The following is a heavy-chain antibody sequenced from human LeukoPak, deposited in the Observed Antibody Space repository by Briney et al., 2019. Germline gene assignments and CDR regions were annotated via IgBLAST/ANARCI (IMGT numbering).Heavy chain of an antibody. V-gene: IGHV3-30*02. D-gene: IGHD3-10*01. CDR1: GFTFSSYE. J-gene: IGHJ4*02. CDR2: IRYDGSNK. Sequence: KSGGSLRLSCAASGFTFSSYEMNWVRQAPGKGLEWVAFIRYDGSNKYYADSVKGRFTISRDNSKNTLYLQMNSLRAEDTAVYYCAKDRGLLWFGELLDWGQGTLVTVSS. CDR3: AKDRGLLWFGELLD.